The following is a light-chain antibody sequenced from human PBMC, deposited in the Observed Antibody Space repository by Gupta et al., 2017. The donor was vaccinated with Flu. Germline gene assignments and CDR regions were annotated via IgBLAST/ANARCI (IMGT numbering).Light chain of an antibody. V-gene: IGKV1-39*01. CDR2: AAS. CDR3: QHRDISPFT. Sequence: PSSLSASVGDRVTITCRASQRISNYLNWFQQKPGEDPKFLIYAASRVQTGVPSRFGGSGSGTKFTLTFSRRQPEDFATYYCQHRDISPFTFGRGTPVHIK. CDR1: QRISNY. J-gene: IGKJ4*01.